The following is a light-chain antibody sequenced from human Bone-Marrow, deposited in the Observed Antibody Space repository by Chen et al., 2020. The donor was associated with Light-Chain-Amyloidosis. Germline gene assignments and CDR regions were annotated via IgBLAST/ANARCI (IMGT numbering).Light chain of an antibody. Sequence: DIQMTQSPSSLSASIGDRVAITCRASQSISTYLNWYQQKPGKAPKALIFAASTLQSGVPSRFRGSGYGADFNLTISSLQPEDFATYYCQQSYTAPWTFGQGTKVEL. J-gene: IGKJ1*01. CDR1: QSISTY. CDR2: AAS. V-gene: IGKV1-39*01. CDR3: QQSYTAPWT.